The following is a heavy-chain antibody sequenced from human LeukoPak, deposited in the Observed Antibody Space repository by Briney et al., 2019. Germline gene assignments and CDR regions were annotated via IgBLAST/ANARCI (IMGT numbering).Heavy chain of an antibody. V-gene: IGHV3-48*03. CDR3: AREKASTTGTPDYDY. D-gene: IGHD1-1*01. CDR1: GFTFSSFE. CDR2: ISTSGSTK. J-gene: IGHJ4*02. Sequence: GGSLRLSCAASGFTFSSFEMNWVRQAPGKGLEWLSHISTSGSTKYYANSVKGRFTISRDNAENSVYLQMSSLTAEDTGLYYCAREKASTTGTPDYDYWGQGTLVTVSS.